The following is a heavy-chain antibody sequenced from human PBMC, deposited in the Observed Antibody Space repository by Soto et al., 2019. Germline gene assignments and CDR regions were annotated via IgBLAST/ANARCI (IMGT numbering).Heavy chain of an antibody. J-gene: IGHJ6*02. CDR1: GGTFSSYA. CDR2: IIPIFGTA. V-gene: IGHV1-69*05. D-gene: IGHD4-17*01. Sequence: QVQLVQSGAEVKKPGSSVTVSCKASGGTFSSYAISWVRQAPGQGLEWMGGIIPIFGTADYAQKFQGRVTXPXAXCXXTAYMALISLRSEDPAVYYCATHMTTVGYGYVMDVWGQGTTVTVSS. CDR3: ATHMTTVGYGYVMDV.